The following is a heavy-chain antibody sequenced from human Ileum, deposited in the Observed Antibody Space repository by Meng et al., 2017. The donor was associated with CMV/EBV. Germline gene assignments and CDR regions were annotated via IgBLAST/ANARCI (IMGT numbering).Heavy chain of an antibody. V-gene: IGHV3-23*01. D-gene: IGHD3-10*01. CDR3: AARVGPSGSYYFDS. CDR2: IPTFGDST. J-gene: IGHJ4*02. CDR1: GFTFGAYT. Sequence: GESLKISCAASGFTFGAYTLSWVRQAPGKGLEWVSTIPTFGDSTYYADFVRGRFTISRDNSKDTLYLEMTDLRVEDTALYYCAARVGPSGSYYFDSWGQGSLVTVSS.